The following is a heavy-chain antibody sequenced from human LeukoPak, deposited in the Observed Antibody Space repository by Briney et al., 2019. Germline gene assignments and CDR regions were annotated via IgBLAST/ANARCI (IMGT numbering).Heavy chain of an antibody. CDR1: GGSFSGYY. J-gene: IGHJ5*02. Sequence: PSETLSLTCAVYGGSFSGYYWTWVRQAPGKGLEWIGEINHSGNANYNPSLKSRVTISVDTSKNQFSLKLTSVTAADTAVYYCARGRTGSNSYDINFVSRFDPWGQGTLVTVSS. V-gene: IGHV4-34*01. CDR3: ARGRTGSNSYDINFVSRFDP. CDR2: INHSGNA. D-gene: IGHD6-13*01.